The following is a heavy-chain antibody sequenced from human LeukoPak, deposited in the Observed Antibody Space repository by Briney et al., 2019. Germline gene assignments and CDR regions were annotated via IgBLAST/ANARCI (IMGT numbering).Heavy chain of an antibody. V-gene: IGHV3-48*03. D-gene: IGHD3-22*01. CDR2: ISSSGSTI. CDR3: TRDSYDSSGYYIRNDY. CDR1: GFTFSSYE. Sequence: PGGSLRLSCAASGFTFSSYEMNWVRQAPGKGLEWVSYISSSGSTIYYADSVKGRFTFSRDNAKNSLYLQMNSLRAEDTAVFHCTRDSYDSSGYYIRNDYWGQGTLVTVSS. J-gene: IGHJ4*02.